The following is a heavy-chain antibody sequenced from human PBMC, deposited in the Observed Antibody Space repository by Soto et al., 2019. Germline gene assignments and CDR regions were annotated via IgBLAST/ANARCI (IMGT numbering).Heavy chain of an antibody. CDR2: ISAYNGNT. J-gene: IGHJ4*02. D-gene: IGHD3-22*01. V-gene: IGHV1-18*01. CDR1: GYTFTSYG. CDR3: TRSTQDYDSSGYYDY. Sequence: ASVKVSCKASGYTFTSYGISWVRQAPGQGLEWMGWISAYNGNTNYAQKLQGRVTMTTDTSTSTAYMELRSLRSDDTAVYYCTRSTQDYDSSGYYDYWGQGTLVTVSS.